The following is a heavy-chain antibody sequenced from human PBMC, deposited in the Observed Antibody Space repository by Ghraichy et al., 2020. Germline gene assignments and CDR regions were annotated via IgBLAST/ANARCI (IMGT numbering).Heavy chain of an antibody. CDR3: TTTTLHCDSTSCLKSYYYYDLDV. CDR1: GFTFSNAW. CDR2: IKSKTDGGTA. V-gene: IGHV3-15*01. J-gene: IGHJ6*02. D-gene: IGHD2-2*01. Sequence: GESLNISCAASGFTFSNAWMSWVRQAPGKGLEWVGRIKSKTDGGTADYAAPVKGRFTISRDDSKNTLYLQMNSLKTEDTAVYYCTTTTLHCDSTSCLKSYYYYDLDVWGQGTSVTVSS.